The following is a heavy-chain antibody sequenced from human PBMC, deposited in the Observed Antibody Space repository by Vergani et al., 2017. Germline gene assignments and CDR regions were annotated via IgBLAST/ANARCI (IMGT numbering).Heavy chain of an antibody. D-gene: IGHD2-2*01. V-gene: IGHV3-48*01. J-gene: IGHJ3*02. CDR2: IVSSSSTI. CDR1: EFTFSSYS. CDR3: DVGLVVPAADAFDI. Sequence: EVQLVESGGGLVQPGGSLRLSCAASEFTFSSYSMNWVGQAPGKGLEWVSYIVSSSSTIYYAYSVQGRFTISSDHAKNSLYLLMNSLRAEDTAVYYCDVGLVVPAADAFDIWGQGTMVTVSS.